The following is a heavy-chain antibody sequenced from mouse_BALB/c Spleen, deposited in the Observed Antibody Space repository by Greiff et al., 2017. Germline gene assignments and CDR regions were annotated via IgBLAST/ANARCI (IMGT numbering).Heavy chain of an antibody. Sequence: LVKTGASVKISCKASGYSFTGYYMHWVKQSHGKSLEWIGYISCYNGATSYNQKFKGKATFTVDTSSSTAYMQFNSLTSEDSAVYYCARADEYDEEYYYAMDYWGQGNSVTGSS. CDR2: ISCYNGAT. J-gene: IGHJ4*01. CDR3: ARADEYDEEYYYAMDY. V-gene: IGHV1S34*01. D-gene: IGHD2-4*01. CDR1: GYSFTGYY.